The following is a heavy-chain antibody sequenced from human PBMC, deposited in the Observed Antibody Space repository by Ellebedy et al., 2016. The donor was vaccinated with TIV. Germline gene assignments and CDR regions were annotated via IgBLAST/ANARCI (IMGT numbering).Heavy chain of an antibody. CDR2: IYYTGST. CDR1: AGSISNYY. J-gene: IGHJ4*02. Sequence: SETLSLXXTVSAGSISNYYWSWIRQPPGKGLEWIGYIYYTGSTTYNPSLRSRLTISLDTSKNQFSLNLSSVIAADTAVYFCARVQTTMEVFDFWGQGTLVTVSS. D-gene: IGHD5-18*01. V-gene: IGHV4-59*01. CDR3: ARVQTTMEVFDF.